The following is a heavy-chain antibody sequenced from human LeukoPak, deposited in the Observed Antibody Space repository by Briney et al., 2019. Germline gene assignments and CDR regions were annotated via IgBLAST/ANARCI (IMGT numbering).Heavy chain of an antibody. V-gene: IGHV4-38-2*02. J-gene: IGHJ6*03. Sequence: SETLSLTCTVSAYSISSGYYWGWIRQPPGKGLEWIGSIFHSGDSYYNPSLKSRVTISVDTSKNQFSLELSSVTAADTAVYYCARVRDFSYYMDVWGKGTTIAVSS. D-gene: IGHD3-3*01. CDR3: ARVRDFSYYMDV. CDR1: AYSISSGYY. CDR2: IFHSGDS.